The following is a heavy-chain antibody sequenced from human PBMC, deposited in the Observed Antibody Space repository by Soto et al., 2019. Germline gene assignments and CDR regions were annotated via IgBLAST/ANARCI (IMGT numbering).Heavy chain of an antibody. V-gene: IGHV4-4*02. CDR1: GGSISSNNW. J-gene: IGHJ5*02. D-gene: IGHD2-2*01. CDR3: ARARQYCSSCSCYLDP. Sequence: SETLSLTCAVSGGSISSNNWWNWVRQPPGKGLEWIGEIHHSGSTNYNPSLKSRVTISVDKSKNQFSLKLNSVTAADTAVYYCARARQYCSSCSCYLDPWGQGTLVTVSS. CDR2: IHHSGST.